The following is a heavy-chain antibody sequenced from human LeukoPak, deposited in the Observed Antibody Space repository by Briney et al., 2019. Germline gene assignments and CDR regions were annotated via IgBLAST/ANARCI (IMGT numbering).Heavy chain of an antibody. J-gene: IGHJ3*02. CDR1: GFTFNSYS. CDR3: ARDSLQFDAFDI. V-gene: IGHV3-48*04. D-gene: IGHD5-24*01. Sequence: GGSLRLSCAASGFTFNSYSMNWVRRAPGKGLEWLSYITSRSSTIYYADSVKGRFTISRDNAKNSLYLQMNSLRAEDTAVYYCARDSLQFDAFDIWGQGTMVTVSS. CDR2: ITSRSSTI.